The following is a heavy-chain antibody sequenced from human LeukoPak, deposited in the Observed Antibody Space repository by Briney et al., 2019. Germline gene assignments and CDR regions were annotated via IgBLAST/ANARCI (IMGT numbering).Heavy chain of an antibody. CDR2: IRYDGNIQ. D-gene: IGHD3-22*01. CDR3: ASDEYYDDSSGYRPFDI. Sequence: GGSLRLSCAASGFTFSSYAMNWVRQTPGKGLEWVAVIRYDGNIQYYADSVKGRFTISRDNAKNSLYLQMNSLRAEDTAVYYCASDEYYDDSSGYRPFDIWGQGTMVTVSP. CDR1: GFTFSSYA. J-gene: IGHJ3*02. V-gene: IGHV3-33*08.